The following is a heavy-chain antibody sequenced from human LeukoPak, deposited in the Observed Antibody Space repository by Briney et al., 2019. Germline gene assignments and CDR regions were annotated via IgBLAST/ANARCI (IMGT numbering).Heavy chain of an antibody. V-gene: IGHV3-23*01. J-gene: IGHJ4*02. CDR2: ISGSGGST. CDR3: AKDQQNGYSSGWSFDY. CDR1: GFTVSSNS. D-gene: IGHD6-19*01. Sequence: GGSLRLSCTVSGFTVSSNSMSWVRQAPGKGLEWVSAISGSGGSTYYADSVKGRFTISRDNSKNTLYLQMNSLRAEDTAVYYCAKDQQNGYSSGWSFDYWGQGTLVTVSS.